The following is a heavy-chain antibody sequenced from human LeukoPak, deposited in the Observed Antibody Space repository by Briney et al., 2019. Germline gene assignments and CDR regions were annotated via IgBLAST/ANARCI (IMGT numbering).Heavy chain of an antibody. V-gene: IGHV4-59*01. D-gene: IGHD3-16*01. J-gene: IGHJ3*02. CDR2: IYYSGST. CDR3: ARVWSSRKAFDI. Sequence: SETLSLTCTVSGGSISYSYWSCMRQPPGKGLELIGYIYYSGSTNYNPSLKSRVTISVDTSKNQFSLKLTSVTAAGTAVYYCARVWSSRKAFDIWGQGTMVTVSS. CDR1: GGSISYSY.